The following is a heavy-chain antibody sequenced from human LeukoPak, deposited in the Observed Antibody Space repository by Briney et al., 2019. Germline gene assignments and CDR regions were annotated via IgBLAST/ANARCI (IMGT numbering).Heavy chain of an antibody. CDR3: TRLYCSGGSCYGYFDY. CDR1: GFTFGDYA. Sequence: GGSLRLSCTASGFTFGDYAMSWVRQAPGKGLEWVGFIRSKAYGGTTEYAASVKGRFTISRDDSKSIAYLQMNSLKTEDTAVYYCTRLYCSGGSCYGYFDYWGQGTLVTVSS. D-gene: IGHD2-15*01. J-gene: IGHJ4*02. V-gene: IGHV3-49*04. CDR2: IRSKAYGGTT.